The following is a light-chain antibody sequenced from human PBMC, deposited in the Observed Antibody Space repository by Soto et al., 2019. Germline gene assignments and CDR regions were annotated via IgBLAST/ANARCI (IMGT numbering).Light chain of an antibody. Sequence: DIVMTQSPLSLPVTPGEPASISCRSSQSLLHSNGYNYLDWYLQKPGQSPQVLIFLGSYRASVVPDRFSGSGSGTDFTLKISRVEAEDVGLYYCMQALQTPYTFGQGTKLEIK. CDR2: LGS. CDR3: MQALQTPYT. CDR1: QSLLHSNGYNY. J-gene: IGKJ2*01. V-gene: IGKV2-28*01.